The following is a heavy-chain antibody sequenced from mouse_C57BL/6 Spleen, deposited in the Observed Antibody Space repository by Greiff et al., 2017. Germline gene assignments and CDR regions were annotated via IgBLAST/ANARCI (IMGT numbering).Heavy chain of an antibody. V-gene: IGHV2-6-1*01. CDR2: IWSDGST. CDR3: ARHDGYHWYFGV. J-gene: IGHJ1*03. Sequence: VKLQESGPGLVAPSQSLSITCTVSGFSLTSYGVHWVRQPPGKGLEWLVVIWSDGSTTYNSALKSRLSISQDNAKSQVFLKMNSLQTDDTGMYYCARHDGYHWYFGVWGTGTTVTVSS. CDR1: GFSLTSYG. D-gene: IGHD2-3*01.